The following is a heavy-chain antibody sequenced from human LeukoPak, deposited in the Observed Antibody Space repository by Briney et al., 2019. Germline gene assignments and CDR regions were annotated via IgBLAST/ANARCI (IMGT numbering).Heavy chain of an antibody. D-gene: IGHD2-15*01. Sequence: SETLSLTCAVYGGSFSGYYWSWIRQPPGKGLEWIGEINHSGSTNYNPSLKSRVTISVDTSKNQFSLKLSSVTAADTAVYYCARGDCSGGSCYLSTHFDYWGQGTLVTVSS. CDR1: GGSFSGYY. J-gene: IGHJ4*02. CDR2: INHSGST. CDR3: ARGDCSGGSCYLSTHFDY. V-gene: IGHV4-34*01.